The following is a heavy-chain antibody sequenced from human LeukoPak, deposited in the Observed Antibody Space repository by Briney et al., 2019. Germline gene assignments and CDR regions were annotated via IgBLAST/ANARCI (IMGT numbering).Heavy chain of an antibody. Sequence: SETLSLTCAVYGGSFSGYYWSWIGQPPGKGLEWIGGINHSGSTNYNPSLKSRVTISVDTSKNQFSLKLSSVTAADTAVYYCAREKTRWLLYFWGQGTLVTVSS. CDR2: INHSGST. J-gene: IGHJ4*02. V-gene: IGHV4-34*01. D-gene: IGHD5-12*01. CDR1: GGSFSGYY. CDR3: AREKTRWLLYF.